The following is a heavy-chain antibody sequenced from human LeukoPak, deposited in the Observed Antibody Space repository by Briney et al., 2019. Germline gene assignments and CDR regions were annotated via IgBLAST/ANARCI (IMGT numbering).Heavy chain of an antibody. J-gene: IGHJ4*02. Sequence: VASVKVSCKASGGTFSSYAISWVRQAPGQGLEWMGGIIPIFGTANYAQKFQGRVTITADESTSTAYMGLSSLRSEDTAVYYCARLGPPVEMATISDYWGQGTLVTVSS. CDR3: ARLGPPVEMATISDY. CDR1: GGTFSSYA. D-gene: IGHD5-24*01. V-gene: IGHV1-69*01. CDR2: IIPIFGTA.